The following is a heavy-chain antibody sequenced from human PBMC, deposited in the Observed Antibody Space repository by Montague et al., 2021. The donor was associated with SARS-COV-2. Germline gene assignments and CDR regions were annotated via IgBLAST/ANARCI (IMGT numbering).Heavy chain of an antibody. J-gene: IGHJ4*02. CDR1: GFSLSTSVMS. CDR3: ARCRDGYKPELYFDY. D-gene: IGHD5-24*01. CDR2: IDWDDYE. V-gene: IGHV2-70*17. Sequence: PALVKPTQTLTLTCTFSGFSLSTSVMSVSWIRQPPGKALEWLARIDWDDYEFYSTSLKTRLTISKDTSKNQVVLTMTNMDPVDTATYYCARCRDGYKPELYFDYWGQGTLVTVSS.